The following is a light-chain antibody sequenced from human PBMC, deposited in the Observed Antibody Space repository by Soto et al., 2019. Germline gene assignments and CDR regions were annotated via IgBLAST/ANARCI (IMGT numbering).Light chain of an antibody. CDR3: QQCDNSPWA. V-gene: IGKV3-20*01. J-gene: IGKJ1*01. Sequence: EIVLTQSPCTLSLSPGERATLSCRASQSVSSTYLAWYQQKPGQAPRVLIYGASSRATGIPDRFSGSGSGTDFTLTISRLEPEDFAVYYCQQCDNSPWAFGQGTKVDIK. CDR2: GAS. CDR1: QSVSSTY.